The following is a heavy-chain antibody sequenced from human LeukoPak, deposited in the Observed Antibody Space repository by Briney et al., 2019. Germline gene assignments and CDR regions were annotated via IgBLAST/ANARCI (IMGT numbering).Heavy chain of an antibody. D-gene: IGHD3-22*01. J-gene: IGHJ4*02. CDR1: GFTFSSYA. V-gene: IGHV3-30-3*01. CDR2: ISYDGSDK. Sequence: PGRSLRLSCAASGFTFSSYAMHWVRQAPGKGLEWVAVISYDGSDKYYADSVKGRFTISRDNSKNTLYLQMNSLRAEDTAVYYCARADSMIVVVTTFDYWGRGTLVAVSS. CDR3: ARADSMIVVVTTFDY.